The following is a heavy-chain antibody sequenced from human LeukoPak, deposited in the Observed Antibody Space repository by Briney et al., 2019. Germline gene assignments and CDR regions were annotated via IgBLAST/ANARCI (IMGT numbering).Heavy chain of an antibody. Sequence: TGGSLRLSCAASGFTFDDYAMHWVRQAPGKGLEWVSLISWDGGSTYYADSVKGRFTISRDNSKNSLYLQMNSLRAEDTAVYYCARGWELTPYDAFDIWGQGTMVTVSS. J-gene: IGHJ3*02. CDR2: ISWDGGST. V-gene: IGHV3-43D*03. CDR1: GFTFDDYA. D-gene: IGHD1-26*01. CDR3: ARGWELTPYDAFDI.